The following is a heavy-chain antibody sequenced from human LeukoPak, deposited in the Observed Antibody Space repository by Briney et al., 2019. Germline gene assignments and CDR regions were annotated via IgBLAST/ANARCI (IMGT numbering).Heavy chain of an antibody. CDR3: AQYYYDSSGYSTVDAFDI. V-gene: IGHV1-2*02. J-gene: IGHJ3*02. CDR1: GYTFTGYY. Sequence: ASVKVSCKASGYTFTGYYMHWVRQAPGQGLEWMGWINPNSGGTNYAQKFQGRVTMTRDTSISTAYMELSRLRSDGTAVYYCAQYYYDSSGYSTVDAFDIWGQGTMVTVSS. D-gene: IGHD3-22*01. CDR2: INPNSGGT.